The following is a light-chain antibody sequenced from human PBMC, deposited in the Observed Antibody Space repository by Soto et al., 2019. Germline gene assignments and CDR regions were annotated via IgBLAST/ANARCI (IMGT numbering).Light chain of an antibody. CDR3: QQGHNWPLT. V-gene: IGKV3-15*01. CDR1: QSINSG. Sequence: EIVMTQSPAPLSLSPGERAALSGRASQSINSGLAWYQQKPGQPPMLLIYGASTRATGVPARFTGSESGSEFTLTISGLQYEDFAVYYCQQGHNWPLTFGQGTRLEI. CDR2: GAS. J-gene: IGKJ2*01.